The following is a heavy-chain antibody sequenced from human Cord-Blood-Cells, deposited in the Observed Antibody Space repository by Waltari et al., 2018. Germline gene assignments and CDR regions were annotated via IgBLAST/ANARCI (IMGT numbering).Heavy chain of an antibody. D-gene: IGHD2-2*01. CDR3: TTPFGVPAASPRE. Sequence: EVQLVGSGGGWVEPGGSLPLSCAASGFTFINAWMSWVRPATGKGLEWVGRIKSKSVGGTTDYAAPVNGRFTISREDSKTSLYLQMNSLKTGDTAVYYCTTPFGVPAASPREGGQGTLVTVSS. V-gene: IGHV3-15*01. CDR1: GFTFINAW. CDR2: IKSKSVGGTT. J-gene: IGHJ4*02.